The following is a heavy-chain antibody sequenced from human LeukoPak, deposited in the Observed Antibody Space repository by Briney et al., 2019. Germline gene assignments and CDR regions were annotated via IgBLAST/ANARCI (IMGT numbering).Heavy chain of an antibody. Sequence: PSETLSLTCTVSGGSISSHYWSWIRQPPGKGLEWIGYIYYSGSTNYNPSLRSRVTISVDTSKNQFSLKLSSVTAADTAVYYCARRSAYGSGSYYNYYYYMDVWGKGTTVTVSS. D-gene: IGHD3-10*01. V-gene: IGHV4-59*11. CDR2: IYYSGST. CDR3: ARRSAYGSGSYYNYYYYMDV. CDR1: GGSISSHY. J-gene: IGHJ6*03.